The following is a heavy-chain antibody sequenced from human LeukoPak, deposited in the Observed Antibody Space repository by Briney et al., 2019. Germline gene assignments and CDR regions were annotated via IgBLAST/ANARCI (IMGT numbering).Heavy chain of an antibody. D-gene: IGHD3-10*01. CDR1: GFTFSGYG. Sequence: GGSLRLSCAASGFTFSGYGMHWVRQAPGKGLEWVAFVRYDSSNKYYADSVKGRFTISRDNAKNTLYLQMNSLRAEDTAVYYCARDRVTMVRGVIITPYYFDYWGQGTLVTVSS. CDR3: ARDRVTMVRGVIITPYYFDY. V-gene: IGHV3-30*02. J-gene: IGHJ4*02. CDR2: VRYDSSNK.